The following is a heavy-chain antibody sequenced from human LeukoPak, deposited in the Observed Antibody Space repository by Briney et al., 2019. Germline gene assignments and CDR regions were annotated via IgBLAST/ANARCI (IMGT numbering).Heavy chain of an antibody. V-gene: IGHV3-23*01. J-gene: IGHJ4*02. Sequence: GGSLRLSRAASGFTFSTYAMAWVRRAPGRGLEWVSTMALSGGPINYADSVRGRFTISRVDSKNTLYLHINSLRAEDTAIYYCARDVSLVVGASDFWGQGTPVTVSS. CDR1: GFTFSTYA. D-gene: IGHD2-15*01. CDR2: MALSGGPI. CDR3: ARDVSLVVGASDF.